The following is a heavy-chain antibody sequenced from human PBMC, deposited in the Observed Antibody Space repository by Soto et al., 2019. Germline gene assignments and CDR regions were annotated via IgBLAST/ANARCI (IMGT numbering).Heavy chain of an antibody. CDR2: INHSGST. Sequence: PSETLSLTCAVYGGSFSGYYWSWIRQPPGKGLEWIGEINHSGSTNYNPSLKSRVTISVDTSKNQFSLKLSSVTAADTAVYYCARCSGSGTSPDAFDIWGQGTMDTVSS. J-gene: IGHJ3*02. V-gene: IGHV4-34*01. CDR3: ARCSGSGTSPDAFDI. D-gene: IGHD3-10*01. CDR1: GGSFSGYY.